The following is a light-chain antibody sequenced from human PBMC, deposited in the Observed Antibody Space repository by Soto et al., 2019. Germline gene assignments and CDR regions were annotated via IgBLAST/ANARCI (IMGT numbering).Light chain of an antibody. CDR3: QSYDTSLSASV. Sequence: QLVLTQSPSVSGAPGQRVTISCTGSRSNIGAGYAVHWYQQLPGTAPKLLIYDNTNRPSGVPDRFSASESGTSASLAITGLQSEDEADYYCQSYDTSLSASVFGGGTQLTVL. CDR2: DNT. CDR1: RSNIGAGYA. J-gene: IGLJ2*01. V-gene: IGLV1-40*01.